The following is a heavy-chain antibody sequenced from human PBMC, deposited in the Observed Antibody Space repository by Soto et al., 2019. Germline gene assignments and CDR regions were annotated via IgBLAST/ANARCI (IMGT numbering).Heavy chain of an antibody. CDR2: ISWNSGSI. Sequence: EVQLVESGGGLVQPGRSLRLSCAASGFTFDDYAMHWVRQAPGKGLEWVSGISWNSGSIGYADSVKGRFTISRDNAKNSLYLQMNSLRAEDTALYYCANDKTLSGWDAFDYWGQGTLVTVSS. V-gene: IGHV3-9*01. D-gene: IGHD6-19*01. J-gene: IGHJ4*02. CDR3: ANDKTLSGWDAFDY. CDR1: GFTFDDYA.